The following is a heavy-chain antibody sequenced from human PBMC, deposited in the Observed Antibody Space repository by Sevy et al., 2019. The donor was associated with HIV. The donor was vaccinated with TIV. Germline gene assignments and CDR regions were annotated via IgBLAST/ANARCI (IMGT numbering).Heavy chain of an antibody. J-gene: IGHJ4*02. CDR2: IRYDGSDK. D-gene: IGHD6-13*01. Sequence: GGSLRLSCAASGFTFSNYGMHWVRQVPGKGLEWVTFIRYDGSDKYYAASVKGRFTISRDDSKNTLYLQMDSLRAEDTAIYYCAKDLAGPGRRYFDYWGQGTLVTVSS. CDR3: AKDLAGPGRRYFDY. CDR1: GFTFSNYG. V-gene: IGHV3-30*02.